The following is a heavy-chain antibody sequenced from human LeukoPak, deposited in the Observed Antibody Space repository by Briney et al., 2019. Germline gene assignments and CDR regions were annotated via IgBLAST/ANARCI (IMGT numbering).Heavy chain of an antibody. D-gene: IGHD3-22*01. CDR2: IPYDGSNK. V-gene: IGHV3-30*18. Sequence: GGSLRLSCAASGFTFSSYGMHWVRQAPGKGLEWVAVIPYDGSNKYYADSVKGRFTISRDNSKNTLYLQMNSLRAEDTAVYYCAKMGLYYYDSSGYYYDYWGQGTLVTVSS. CDR3: AKMGLYYYDSSGYYYDY. J-gene: IGHJ4*02. CDR1: GFTFSSYG.